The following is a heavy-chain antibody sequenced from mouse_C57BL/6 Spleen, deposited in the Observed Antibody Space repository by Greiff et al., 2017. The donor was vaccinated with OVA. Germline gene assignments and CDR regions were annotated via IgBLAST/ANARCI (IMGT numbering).Heavy chain of an antibody. D-gene: IGHD2-3*01. CDR2: IWTGGGT. V-gene: IGHV2-9-1*01. J-gene: IGHJ3*01. Sequence: QVQLKESGPGLVAPSQSLSITCTVSGFSLTSYAISWVRQPPGKGLEWLGVIWTGGGTNYNSAPKSSLSISKDNSKSQVFLKMNSLQTDDTAVYYCARNVPYDGYYWFAYWGQGTLVTVSA. CDR3: ARNVPYDGYYWFAY. CDR1: GFSLTSYA.